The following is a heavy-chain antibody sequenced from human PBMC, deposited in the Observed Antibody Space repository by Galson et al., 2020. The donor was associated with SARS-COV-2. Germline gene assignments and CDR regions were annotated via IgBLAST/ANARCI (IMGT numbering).Heavy chain of an antibody. CDR1: GFTFSSYA. CDR2: ISYDGSNK. Sequence: GGSLRLSCAASGFTFSSYAMHWVRQAPGKGLEWVAVISYDGSNKYYADSVKGRFTISRDNSKNTLYLQMNSLRAEDTAVYYCAREYNWNPGWFDPWGQGTLVTVSS. CDR3: AREYNWNPGWFDP. V-gene: IGHV3-30*04. J-gene: IGHJ5*02. D-gene: IGHD1-20*01.